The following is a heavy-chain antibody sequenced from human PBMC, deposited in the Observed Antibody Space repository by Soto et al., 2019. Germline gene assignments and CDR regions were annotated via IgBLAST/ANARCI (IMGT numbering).Heavy chain of an antibody. D-gene: IGHD3-10*01. V-gene: IGHV4-28*03. CDR2: IYYSGST. CDR3: ARDYYGSRGAFDI. Sequence: PSETLSLTCAVSGYSISRSNWWGWIRQPPGNGLEWIGYIYYSGSTYYNPSLKSRVTMSVDTSKNQFSLKLSSVTAVDTAVYYCARDYYGSRGAFDICGQGTMVTVSS. J-gene: IGHJ3*02. CDR1: GYSISRSNW.